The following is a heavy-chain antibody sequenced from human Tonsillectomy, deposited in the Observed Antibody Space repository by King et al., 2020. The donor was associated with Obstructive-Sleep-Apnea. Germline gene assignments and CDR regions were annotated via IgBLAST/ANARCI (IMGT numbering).Heavy chain of an antibody. CDR1: GFPFGDFG. CDR3: AKDIGNGRTPNYFNH. D-gene: IGHD1-1*01. CDR2: ISWNSGHI. V-gene: IGHV3-9*01. J-gene: IGHJ4*02. Sequence: EVQLVESGGGLVQPGRSLRLSCVVSGFPFGDFGMHWVRQAPGKGLEWVSGISWNSGHIVYADSVKGRFTISRDNAKNSLYLQMNSLRREDTALYYCAKDIGNGRTPNYFNHWVQGTLVTVSS.